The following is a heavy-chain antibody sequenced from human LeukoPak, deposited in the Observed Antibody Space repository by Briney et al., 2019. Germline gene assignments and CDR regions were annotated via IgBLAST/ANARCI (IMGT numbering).Heavy chain of an antibody. J-gene: IGHJ4*02. Sequence: GRSLRPSCAAPGFTFSSNGMHWVRQAPGKGLEWVAVIWYDGSNKYYADSVKGRFTISRDNSKNTLYLQMNRLRAEDTAVYYCSRDRKTPGIAAVNTLDYWGQGTLVTVSS. CDR2: IWYDGSNK. CDR1: GFTFSSNG. D-gene: IGHD6-13*01. CDR3: SRDRKTPGIAAVNTLDY. V-gene: IGHV3-33*01.